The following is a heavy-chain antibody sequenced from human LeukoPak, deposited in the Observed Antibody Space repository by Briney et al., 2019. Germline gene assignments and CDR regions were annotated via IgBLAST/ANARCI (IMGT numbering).Heavy chain of an antibody. V-gene: IGHV4-59*01. CDR2: IYYSGST. J-gene: IGHJ3*02. Sequence: SETLSLTCTVSGGSISSYYWSWIRQPPGKGLEWIGYIYYSGSTNYNPSLKSRVTISVDTSKNQFSLKLSSVTAADTAVYYCARERYCSGGSCYFLSPVPDAFDIWGQGTMVTVSS. CDR3: ARERYCSGGSCYFLSPVPDAFDI. D-gene: IGHD2-15*01. CDR1: GGSISSYY.